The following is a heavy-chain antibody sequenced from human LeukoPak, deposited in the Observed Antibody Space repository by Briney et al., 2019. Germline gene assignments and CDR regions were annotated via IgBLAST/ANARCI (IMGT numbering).Heavy chain of an antibody. CDR2: IYHSGST. CDR1: GGSISSSNW. Sequence: SETLSLTCAVSGGSISSSNWWSWVRQPPGKGLEWIGEIYHSGSTNYNPSLKSRVTISVDKSKNQFSLKLSSVTAADTAVYYCARARRGGRQYYYDSSADWGIDYWGQGTLVTVSS. CDR3: ARARRGGRQYYYDSSADWGIDY. V-gene: IGHV4-4*02. D-gene: IGHD3-22*01. J-gene: IGHJ4*02.